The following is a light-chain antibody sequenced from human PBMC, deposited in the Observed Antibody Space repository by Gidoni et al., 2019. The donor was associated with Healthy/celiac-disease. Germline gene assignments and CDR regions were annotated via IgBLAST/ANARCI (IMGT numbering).Light chain of an antibody. J-gene: IGKJ2*01. CDR3: QQRDS. CDR1: QSISSY. CDR2: AAS. V-gene: IGKV1-39*01. Sequence: DIQMTQSPSSLSASVGERVTITCRASQSISSYLNWYQQKPGKAPKLLIYAASSLQSGVPSRFSGSGSGTDFTLTISSLQPEDFATYYCQQRDSFGQGTKLEIK.